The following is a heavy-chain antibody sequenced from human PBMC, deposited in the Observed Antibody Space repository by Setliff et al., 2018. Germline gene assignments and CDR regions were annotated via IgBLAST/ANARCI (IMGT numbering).Heavy chain of an antibody. CDR1: GFTFRDYS. J-gene: IGHJ4*02. Sequence: SETLSLSCATSGFTFRDYSLTWVRQAPGRGLEWIGEINDRGSTHYNPSLKSRVTISIDTSKNQFSLKLSSVTAADTAVYFCARGYYNFLSGYYTPYYFDYWGQGTLVTVSS. D-gene: IGHD3-3*01. V-gene: IGHV4-34*01. CDR3: ARGYYNFLSGYYTPYYFDY. CDR2: INDRGST.